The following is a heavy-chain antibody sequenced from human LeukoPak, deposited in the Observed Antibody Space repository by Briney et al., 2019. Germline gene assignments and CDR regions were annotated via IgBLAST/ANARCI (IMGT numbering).Heavy chain of an antibody. CDR1: GFTFSTYA. Sequence: GGSLRLSCSASGFTFSTYAMHWVRQAPGKGLEYVSAISSNGGSTYYADSVKGRFTISRDNSKNTVYLQMNSLRAEDTAVYYCAKVRYSSSYYYGMDVWGQGTTVTVSS. V-gene: IGHV3-64*04. D-gene: IGHD6-13*01. CDR2: ISSNGGST. J-gene: IGHJ6*02. CDR3: AKVRYSSSYYYGMDV.